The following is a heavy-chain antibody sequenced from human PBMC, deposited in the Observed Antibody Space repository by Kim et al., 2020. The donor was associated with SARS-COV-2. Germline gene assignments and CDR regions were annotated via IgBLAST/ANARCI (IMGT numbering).Heavy chain of an antibody. V-gene: IGHV1-18*01. D-gene: IGHD6-19*01. CDR3: AREVSIAVAGRGLDY. J-gene: IGHJ4*02. Sequence: QKLQGRGTMTPDTSTSTAYMELRSLRSDDTAVYYCAREVSIAVAGRGLDYWGQGTLVTVSS.